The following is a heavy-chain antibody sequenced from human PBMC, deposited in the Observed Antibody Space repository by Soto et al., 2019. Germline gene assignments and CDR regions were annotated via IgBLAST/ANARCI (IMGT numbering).Heavy chain of an antibody. CDR1: GYSFTSYW. CDR3: AMGLRYYYYGMDV. CDR2: IDPSDSYT. D-gene: IGHD4-17*01. Sequence: GESLKISCKGSGYSFTSYWISWVRQMPGKGLEWMGRIDPSDSYTNYSPSFQGHVTISADKSISTAYLQWNSLKASDTAMYYCAMGLRYYYYGMDVWGQGTTVTVSS. V-gene: IGHV5-10-1*01. J-gene: IGHJ6*02.